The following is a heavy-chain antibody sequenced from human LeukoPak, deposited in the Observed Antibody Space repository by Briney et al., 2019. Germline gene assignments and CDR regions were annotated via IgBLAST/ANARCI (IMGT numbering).Heavy chain of an antibody. J-gene: IGHJ6*03. D-gene: IGHD3-3*01. V-gene: IGHV4-61*05. CDR1: GVSISSSSYY. CDR3: ARGVDYDFWSGYSNYYYYYYMDV. Sequence: PSETLSLTCTVSGVSISSSSYYWGWIRQPPGKGLEGIGYIYYSGSTNYNPSLKRRVTISVDTSKNQFSLKLSSVPAADTAVYYCARGVDYDFWSGYSNYYYYYYMDVWGKGTTVTVSS. CDR2: IYYSGST.